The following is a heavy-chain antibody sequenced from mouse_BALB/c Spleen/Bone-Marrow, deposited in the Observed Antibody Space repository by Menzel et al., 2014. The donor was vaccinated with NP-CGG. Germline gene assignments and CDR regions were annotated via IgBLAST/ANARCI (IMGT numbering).Heavy chain of an antibody. Sequence: VQRVESGAELVKPGASVKLSCKASGYTLTSYYMYWVKQRPGQGLEWIGEINPSNGGTNFDEKFKSKATLTVDKSSSTAYMQLSSLTSEDSAVYYCTRYGNYYFDYWGQGTTLTVSS. CDR3: TRYGNYYFDY. J-gene: IGHJ2*01. V-gene: IGHV1S81*02. CDR1: GYTLTSYY. D-gene: IGHD2-1*01. CDR2: INPSNGGT.